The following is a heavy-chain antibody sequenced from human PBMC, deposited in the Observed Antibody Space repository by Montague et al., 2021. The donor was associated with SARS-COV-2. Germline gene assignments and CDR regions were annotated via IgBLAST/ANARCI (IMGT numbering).Heavy chain of an antibody. CDR3: ALETPMVTFLA. V-gene: IGHV2-70*11. D-gene: IGHD5-18*01. Sequence: PALVKPTQTLTLTCTFSGFSLSTSGMCVSWIRQPPGKALEWLARXXWGDDKYYSTSLKTRLTISKDTSKNQVVLTMTNMDPVDTATYYCALETPMVTFLAWGQGTQVTVSS. CDR1: GFSLSTSGMC. CDR2: XXWGDDK. J-gene: IGHJ5*02.